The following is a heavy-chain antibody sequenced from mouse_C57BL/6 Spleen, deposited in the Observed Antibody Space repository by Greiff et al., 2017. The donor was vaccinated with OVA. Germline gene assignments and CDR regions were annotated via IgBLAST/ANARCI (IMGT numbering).Heavy chain of an antibody. Sequence: EVQRAESGPGLVKPSQSLSLTCSVTGYSITSGYYWNWFRQFPGNKLEWMGYIGYDGSNYYNPSLYNRVSVTRYTSKNQFFLTVNSVPTEDTATDDCARDGYYDWYFDVWGTGTTGTVSA. D-gene: IGHD2-3*01. CDR2: IGYDGSN. V-gene: IGHV3-6*01. J-gene: IGHJ1*03. CDR1: GYSITSGYY. CDR3: ARDGYYDWYFDV.